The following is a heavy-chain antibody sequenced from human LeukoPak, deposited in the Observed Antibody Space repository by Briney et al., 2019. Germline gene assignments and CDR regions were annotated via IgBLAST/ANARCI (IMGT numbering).Heavy chain of an antibody. V-gene: IGHV3-23*01. CDR1: RFIFSSYA. J-gene: IGHJ4*02. D-gene: IGHD1-26*01. CDR2: ISATGGST. CDR3: AKDSGSYRYFDY. Sequence: GGSLRLSCAASRFIFSSYAMSWVRQAPGKGLEWVSSISATGGSTFYADSVRGRFTISRDNSKNTLYLQMNSLRAADTAVYYCAKDSGSYRYFDYWGQGTLVTVSS.